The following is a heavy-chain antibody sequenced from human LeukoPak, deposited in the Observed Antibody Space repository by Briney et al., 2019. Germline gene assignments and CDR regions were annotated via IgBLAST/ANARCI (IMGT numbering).Heavy chain of an antibody. CDR3: AKCAWFGDAPGGDY. CDR1: GFTFSSNA. J-gene: IGHJ4*02. CDR2: INGRGDIT. D-gene: IGHD3-10*01. Sequence: GGSLRLSCAASGFTFSSNAMSWVRQAPGKGLEWVSAINGRGDITHHADSVKGRFTISRDNSKNTLYLQMNSLGADDTAVYYCAKCAWFGDAPGGDYWGQGIPVTVSS. V-gene: IGHV3-23*01.